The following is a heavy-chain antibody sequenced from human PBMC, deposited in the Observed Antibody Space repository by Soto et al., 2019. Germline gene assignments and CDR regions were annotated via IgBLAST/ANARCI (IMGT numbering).Heavy chain of an antibody. CDR1: GGTFSTST. D-gene: IGHD5-12*01. Sequence: QVQLVQSGAEVKKPGSSVKVSCKASGGTFSTSTFTWVRQAPGQGLEWMGRTIPLLNVADYAQDFQGRLTLTADNSKSTPYMELTSLISKDTAVYYCARDSPIGSTFSGYDAIDAWGQGTLVTVSS. CDR3: ARDSPIGSTFSGYDAIDA. J-gene: IGHJ5*02. V-gene: IGHV1-69*08. CDR2: TIPLLNVA.